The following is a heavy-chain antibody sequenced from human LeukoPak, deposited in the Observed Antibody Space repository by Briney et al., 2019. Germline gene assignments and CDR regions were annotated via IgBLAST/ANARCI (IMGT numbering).Heavy chain of an antibody. CDR1: GFTFSTYG. Sequence: PGRSLRLSCAASGFTFSTYGMYWVRQAPGKGLEWVAVISYDGTNEYYADSVKGLFTISRDNSKNTLYLQMNSLRAEDTAVYYCAKDLSPLVWFVSGSDAFGIWGQGTMVTVSS. J-gene: IGHJ3*02. CDR3: AKDLSPLVWFVSGSDAFGI. CDR2: ISYDGTNE. V-gene: IGHV3-30*18. D-gene: IGHD3-10*01.